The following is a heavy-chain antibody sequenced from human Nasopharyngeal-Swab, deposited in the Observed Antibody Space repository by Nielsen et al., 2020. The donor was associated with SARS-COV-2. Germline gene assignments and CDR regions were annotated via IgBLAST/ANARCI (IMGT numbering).Heavy chain of an antibody. CDR2: IRSKANSYAT. J-gene: IGHJ3*02. CDR1: GFTFSGSA. Sequence: GGSLRLSCAASGFTFSGSAMHWVRQASGKGLEWVGRIRSKANSYATAYAASAKGRFTISRDDSKNTAYLQMNSLKTEDTAVYYCTRRAESGDDAFDIWGQGTMVTVSS. CDR3: TRRAESGDDAFDI. V-gene: IGHV3-73*01. D-gene: IGHD3-10*01.